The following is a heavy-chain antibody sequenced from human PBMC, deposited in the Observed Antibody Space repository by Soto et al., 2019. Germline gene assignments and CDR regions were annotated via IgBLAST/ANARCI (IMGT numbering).Heavy chain of an antibody. J-gene: IGHJ3*02. D-gene: IGHD3-3*01. CDR2: ISGGGGSI. CDR3: ARDKARITIFGVVIADAFDI. CDR1: GFIFTSHE. V-gene: IGHV3-48*03. Sequence: EMQLVESGGGLVQPGRSLRLSCAASGFIFTSHEMNWVRQAPGKGPEWLSYISGGGGSIYYADSVKGRFTISRDNAKKSVYLQMNSLRAEDTAVYYCARDKARITIFGVVIADAFDIWGQGTMVTVSS.